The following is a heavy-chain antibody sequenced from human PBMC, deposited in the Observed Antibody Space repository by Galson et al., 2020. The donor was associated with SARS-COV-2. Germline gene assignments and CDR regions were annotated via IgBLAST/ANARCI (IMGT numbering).Heavy chain of an antibody. V-gene: IGHV4-34*01. Sequence: SETLSLTCAVYGGSLSGYYWTWIRQSPGKGLEWIGEINHSGRINYNPSLKSRVSLSVDESKNQLSLKLTSVTAADTAVYYCARGGDCSSISCGQFAHWGQGTRVTVSS. CDR2: INHSGRI. CDR1: GGSLSGYY. J-gene: IGHJ4*02. D-gene: IGHD2-21*02. CDR3: ARGGDCSSISCGQFAH.